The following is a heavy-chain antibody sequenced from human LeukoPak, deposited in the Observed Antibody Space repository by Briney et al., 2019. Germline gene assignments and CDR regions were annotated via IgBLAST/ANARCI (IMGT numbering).Heavy chain of an antibody. V-gene: IGHV3-23*01. CDR1: GFTFSSYA. CDR2: ISGSDGST. D-gene: IGHD5-24*01. Sequence: PGGSLRLSCAASGFTFSSYAMSWVRQAPGKGLEWVSAISGSDGSTYYADSAKSRFTITRENSKNTIYLQMNSMRAEDTAAYYCAKARDGYNLIPDAFDIWGQGTMVTVSS. J-gene: IGHJ3*02. CDR3: AKARDGYNLIPDAFDI.